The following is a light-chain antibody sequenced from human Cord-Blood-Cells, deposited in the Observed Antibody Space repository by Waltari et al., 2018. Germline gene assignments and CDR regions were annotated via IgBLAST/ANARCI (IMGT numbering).Light chain of an antibody. J-gene: IGKJ4*01. V-gene: IGKV3-20*01. CDR1: QSVSSSY. CDR2: GAS. CDR3: QQYGSSPPLT. Sequence: EIVLTQSPGTLSLSSGERATLSCRASQSVSSSYLAWYQQKPGQAPRLLIYGASSRATGIPDRFSSSGSGTDFTLTISRLEPEDFAVYYCQQYGSSPPLTFGGGTKVEIK.